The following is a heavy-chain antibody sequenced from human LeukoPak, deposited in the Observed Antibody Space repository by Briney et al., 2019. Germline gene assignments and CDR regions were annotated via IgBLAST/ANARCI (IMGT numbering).Heavy chain of an antibody. Sequence: SETLSLTCTVSGGSISSYYWSWIRQPPGKGLEWIGYIYYSGSTNYNPSLKSRVTISVDTSKNQFSLKLSSVTAADTAVYYCARLDKSGGVIAYGGQGPWSPSPQ. CDR2: IYYSGST. CDR1: GGSISSYY. D-gene: IGHD3-10*01. V-gene: IGHV4-59*08. J-gene: IGHJ4*02. CDR3: ARLDKSGGVIAY.